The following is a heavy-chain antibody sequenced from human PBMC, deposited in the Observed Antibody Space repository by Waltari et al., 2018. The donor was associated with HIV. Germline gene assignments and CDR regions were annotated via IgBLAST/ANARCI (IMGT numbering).Heavy chain of an antibody. CDR2: SNSDGGST. CDR1: GFTFSSYR. D-gene: IGHD6-13*01. Sequence: VQLVESGGGLVQPGRYLSRPCAAPGFTFSSYRPARVRPAPGKGLGWVSRSNSDGGSTSYADSVKGRFTISRDNAKNTLYLQMNSLRAEDTAVYYCARGRIAAAGHNWFDPWGQGTLVTVSS. J-gene: IGHJ5*02. V-gene: IGHV3-74*01. CDR3: ARGRIAAAGHNWFDP.